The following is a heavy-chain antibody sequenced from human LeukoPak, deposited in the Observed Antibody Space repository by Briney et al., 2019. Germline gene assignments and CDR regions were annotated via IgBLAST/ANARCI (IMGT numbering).Heavy chain of an antibody. D-gene: IGHD5-24*01. CDR1: GFTFSSYA. V-gene: IGHV3-66*01. Sequence: GGSLRLSCAASGFTFSSYAMHWVRLAPGRGLEWVSVIYSGGSTYYADSVKGRFTISRDNSKNTLYLQMNSMRAEDTAVYYCARDGRQEIATSKTPYYYGMDVWGQGTTVTVSS. CDR3: ARDGRQEIATSKTPYYYGMDV. J-gene: IGHJ6*02. CDR2: IYSGGST.